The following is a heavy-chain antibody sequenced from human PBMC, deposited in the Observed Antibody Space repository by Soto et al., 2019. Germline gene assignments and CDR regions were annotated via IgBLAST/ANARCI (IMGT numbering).Heavy chain of an antibody. V-gene: IGHV4-30-4*01. J-gene: IGHJ6*02. Sequence: QVQLQESGPGLVKPSQTLSLTCTVSGGSISSGDYYWSWIRQPPGKGLEWIGYIYCSGSTYYNPSLKSSVTISVDTYKNQFSLKLSSVTAADTAVYYCASVVTFFGRGFMDVWGQGTTVTVSS. CDR3: ASVVTFFGRGFMDV. CDR1: GGSISSGDYY. CDR2: IYCSGST. D-gene: IGHD3-3*01.